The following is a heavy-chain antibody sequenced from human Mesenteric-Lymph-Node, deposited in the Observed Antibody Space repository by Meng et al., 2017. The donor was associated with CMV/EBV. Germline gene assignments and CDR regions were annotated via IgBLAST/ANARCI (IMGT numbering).Heavy chain of an antibody. J-gene: IGHJ5*02. CDR2: IYSGGST. CDR3: ARGIYCGGDCSKGFDP. CDR1: GFTFSNYN. D-gene: IGHD2-21*01. Sequence: GESLKISCAASGFTFSNYNMNWVRQAPGKGLEWVSVIYSGGSTYYADSVKGRFTISRDNSKNTLYLQMNNLRAEDTAVYYCARGIYCGGDCSKGFDPWGQGTLVTVSS. V-gene: IGHV3-66*02.